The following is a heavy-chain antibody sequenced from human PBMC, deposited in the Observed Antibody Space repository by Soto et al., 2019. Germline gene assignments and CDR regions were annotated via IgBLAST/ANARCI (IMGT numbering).Heavy chain of an antibody. Sequence: SETLSLTCTVSGGSISSYYWSWIRQPPGKGLEWIGYIYYSGSTNYNPSLKTRVTISVDTSKNQVSLKLNSVTAADTAVYFCAMSPAVEDIWGQGTMVTVSS. CDR3: AMSPAVEDI. CDR2: IYYSGST. J-gene: IGHJ3*02. V-gene: IGHV4-59*01. CDR1: GGSISSYY. D-gene: IGHD2-2*01.